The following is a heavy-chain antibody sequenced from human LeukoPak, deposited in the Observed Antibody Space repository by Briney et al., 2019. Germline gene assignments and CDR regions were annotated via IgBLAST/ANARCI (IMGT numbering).Heavy chain of an antibody. CDR2: IRSKANSYAT. J-gene: IGHJ4*02. Sequence: GGSLRLSCAASGFTFSGSAMHWVRQASGKGLEWVGRIRSKANSYATAYAASVKGRFTISRDDSKNTAYLQMNSLRAEDTAMYYCARDYGQWLPDYWGQGTRVTVSS. V-gene: IGHV3-73*01. CDR1: GFTFSGSA. D-gene: IGHD6-19*01. CDR3: ARDYGQWLPDY.